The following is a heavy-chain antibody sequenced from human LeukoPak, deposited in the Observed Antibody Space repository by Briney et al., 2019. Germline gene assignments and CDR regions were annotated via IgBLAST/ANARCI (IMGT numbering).Heavy chain of an antibody. CDR3: ARYCTSTSCFLKHVFDS. V-gene: IGHV4-39*01. CDR2: IYYSGTT. D-gene: IGHD2-2*01. CDR1: GGSISN. Sequence: SETLSLTCTVSGGSISNWGWMRQPPGKGLEWIGSIYYSGTTYYNPSLKSRVTISADTSKNQFSLELSSVTAADTAVYYCARYCTSTSCFLKHVFDSWGQGTLVTVSS. J-gene: IGHJ4*02.